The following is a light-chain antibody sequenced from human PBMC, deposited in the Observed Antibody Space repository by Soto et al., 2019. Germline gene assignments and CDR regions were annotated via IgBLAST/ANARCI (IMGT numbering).Light chain of an antibody. CDR2: GAS. V-gene: IGKV3-15*01. CDR3: QQYNNWPPM. CDR1: QSVSSN. Sequence: EIVLTQSPATLSLSAGERATLSWWASQSVSSNYLAWYQQKPGLAPRLLIYGASTRATGIPARFSGSGSGTELTLTISSLQSEDFAVYYCQQYNNWPPMFGQGTK. J-gene: IGKJ1*01.